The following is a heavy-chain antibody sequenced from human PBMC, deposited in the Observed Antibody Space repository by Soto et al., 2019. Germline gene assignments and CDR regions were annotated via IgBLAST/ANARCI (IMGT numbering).Heavy chain of an antibody. CDR2: IYYSGTT. Sequence: SETLSLTCTVSGGSVNRDSYYWGWIRQPPGKGLQWIGFIYYSGTTNYNPSLRSRVTISVDTSNNQFSLKLSSVTAADTAVYYCARGSGFDYHYFDYWGQGTLVTVSS. J-gene: IGHJ4*02. CDR3: ARGSGFDYHYFDY. CDR1: GGSVNRDSYY. D-gene: IGHD5-12*01. V-gene: IGHV4-61*01.